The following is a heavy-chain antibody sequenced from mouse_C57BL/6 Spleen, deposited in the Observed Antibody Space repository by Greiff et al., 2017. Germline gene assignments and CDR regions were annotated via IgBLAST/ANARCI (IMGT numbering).Heavy chain of an antibody. CDR2: INPSSGYT. CDR1: GYTFTSYW. Sequence: VQLQQSGAELAKPGASVKLSCKASGYTFTSYWMHWVKQRSGQGLEWIGYINPSSGYTKYNQKFKDKATLTADKSSSAAYMHLSSLTYEDSAVYYCARWGEDYAMGYWGQGASVTVSS. J-gene: IGHJ4*01. CDR3: ARWGEDYAMGY. V-gene: IGHV1-7*01.